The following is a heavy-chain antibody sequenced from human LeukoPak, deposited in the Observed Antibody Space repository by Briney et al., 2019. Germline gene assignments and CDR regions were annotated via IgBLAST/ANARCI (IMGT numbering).Heavy chain of an antibody. V-gene: IGHV3-74*01. CDR1: GFTLSSYW. CDR2: INGDGSST. D-gene: IGHD1-14*01. Sequence: GGSLRLSCAASGFTLSSYWMHWVRQAPGKGLVWVSRINGDGSSTNYADSVKGRFTISRDNAKNTLYLQMNSLRAEDTAVYYCARNLAVWGQGTMVTVSS. J-gene: IGHJ3*01. CDR3: ARNLAV.